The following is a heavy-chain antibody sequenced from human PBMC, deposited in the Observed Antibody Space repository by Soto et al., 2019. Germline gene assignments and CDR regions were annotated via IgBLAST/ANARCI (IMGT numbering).Heavy chain of an antibody. V-gene: IGHV2-70*01. CDR1: GFSLSTSGMC. CDR3: ARMAGVSSSWCRWFDP. J-gene: IGHJ5*02. CDR2: IDWDDDK. D-gene: IGHD6-13*01. Sequence: SGPTLVNPTPPLTLTCTFSGFSLSTSGMCVSWIRQPPGKALECLALIDWDDDKYYSTSLKTRLTISKDTSKNQVVLTITNMDPVDTATYYCARMAGVSSSWCRWFDPWGQGTRGTVS.